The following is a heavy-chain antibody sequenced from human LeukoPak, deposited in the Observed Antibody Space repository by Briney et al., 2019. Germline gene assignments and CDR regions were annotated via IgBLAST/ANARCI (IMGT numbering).Heavy chain of an antibody. CDR3: ARDGDYYDSSGFNDAFDI. J-gene: IGHJ3*02. CDR1: GGTFSSYT. D-gene: IGHD3-22*01. V-gene: IGHV1-69*16. Sequence: ASVKVSCKASGGTFSSYTISWVRQAPGQGLEWMGRIIPILGIANYAQKFQGRVTITTDESTSTAYMELSSLRSEDTAVYYCARDGDYYDSSGFNDAFDIWGQGTMVTVSS. CDR2: IIPILGIA.